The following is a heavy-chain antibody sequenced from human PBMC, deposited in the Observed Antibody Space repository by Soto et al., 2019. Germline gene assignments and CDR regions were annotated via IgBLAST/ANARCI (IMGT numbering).Heavy chain of an antibody. D-gene: IGHD2-2*01. J-gene: IGHJ6*03. CDR2: ISGSGGST. Sequence: EVQLLESGGGLVQPGGSRRLSCAAPGFTFSSYAMGWVRQVPGKGLEWVSAISGSGGSTYYEDSVKGRFTLSINNSKNTLYLQMNSRRAEDTAVYYCARGEVVVVAAATADYYMDVWGKGTTVTVSS. CDR1: GFTFSSYA. CDR3: ARGEVVVVAAATADYYMDV. V-gene: IGHV3-23*01.